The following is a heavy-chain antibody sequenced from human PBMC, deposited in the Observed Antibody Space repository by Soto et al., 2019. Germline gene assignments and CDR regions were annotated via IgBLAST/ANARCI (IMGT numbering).Heavy chain of an antibody. Sequence: PGESLKISCKGSGYSFTSYWISWVRQMPGKGLEWMGRIDPSDSYTNYSPSFQGHVTISADKSISTAYLQWSSLKASDTAMYYCAGGVIAAAGKAYYYYYGMDVWGQGTTVTVSS. CDR3: AGGVIAAAGKAYYYYYGMDV. CDR1: GYSFTSYW. D-gene: IGHD6-13*01. CDR2: IDPSDSYT. V-gene: IGHV5-10-1*01. J-gene: IGHJ6*02.